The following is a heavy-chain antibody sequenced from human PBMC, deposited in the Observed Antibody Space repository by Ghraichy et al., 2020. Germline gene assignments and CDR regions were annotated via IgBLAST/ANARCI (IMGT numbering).Heavy chain of an antibody. CDR3: ARVTASGRYQFDY. D-gene: IGHD1-26*01. CDR1: GFTFSDYY. V-gene: IGHV3-11*06. Sequence: RGSLRLSCAASGFTFSDYYMAWIRQAPGRELEWFAYISTSSLYTNYAVSVKGRFTVSRDNAQSSLYLQMHGLRVDDTAVYYCARVTASGRYQFDYWGQGTLVTVSS. CDR2: ISTSSLYT. J-gene: IGHJ4*02.